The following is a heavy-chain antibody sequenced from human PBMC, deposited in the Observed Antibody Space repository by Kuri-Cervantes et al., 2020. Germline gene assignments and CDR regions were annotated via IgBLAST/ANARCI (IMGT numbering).Heavy chain of an antibody. CDR3: ARDTVTTYTDYYYYYGMDV. V-gene: IGHV4-38-2*02. CDR2: IYHSGST. Sequence: SQTLSLTCAVSGYSISSGYYWGWIRQPPGKGLEWIGSIYHSGSTYYNPSLKSRVTISVDTSKNQFSLKLSSVTAADTAVYYCARDTVTTYTDYYYYYGMDVWGQGTTVTVSS. J-gene: IGHJ6*02. CDR1: GYSISSGYY. D-gene: IGHD4-17*01.